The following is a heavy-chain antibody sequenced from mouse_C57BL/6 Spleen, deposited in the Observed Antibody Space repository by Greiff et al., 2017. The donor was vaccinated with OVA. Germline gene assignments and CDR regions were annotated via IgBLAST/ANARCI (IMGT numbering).Heavy chain of an antibody. V-gene: IGHV1-69*01. CDR3: ARGIYYGYDAGYYYAMDY. CDR1: GYTFTSYW. J-gene: IGHJ4*01. CDR2: IDPSDSYT. D-gene: IGHD2-2*01. Sequence: QVQLQQPGAELVMPGASVKLSCKASGYTFTSYWMHWVKQRPGQGLEWIGEIDPSDSYTNYNQKFKGKSTLTVDKSSSTAYMQLSSLTSEDSAVYYCARGIYYGYDAGYYYAMDYWGQGTSVTVSS.